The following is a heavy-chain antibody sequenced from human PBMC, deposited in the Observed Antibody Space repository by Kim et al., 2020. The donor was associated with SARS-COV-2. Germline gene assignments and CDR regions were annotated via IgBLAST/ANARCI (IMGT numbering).Heavy chain of an antibody. V-gene: IGHV3-33*06. J-gene: IGHJ4*02. D-gene: IGHD6-6*01. CDR2: IWYDGSNK. Sequence: GGSLRLSCAASGFTFSSYAMHWVRQAPGKGLEWVAVIWYDGSNKYYADSVKGRFTISRDNSKNTLYLQMNSLRAEDTAVYYCAKDPTLKSIAGGNFDYWGQGTLVTVSS. CDR1: GFTFSSYA. CDR3: AKDPTLKSIAGGNFDY.